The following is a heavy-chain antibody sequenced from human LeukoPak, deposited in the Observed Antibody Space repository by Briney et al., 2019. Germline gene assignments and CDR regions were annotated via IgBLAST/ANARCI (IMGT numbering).Heavy chain of an antibody. D-gene: IGHD2-8*01. CDR3: ARRTYPGGYYYMDV. CDR2: IRYDGSNK. V-gene: IGHV3-30*02. J-gene: IGHJ6*03. CDR1: GFTFSSYG. Sequence: AGSLTLSCAASGFTFSSYGMHWVRQAPGKGLEWVAFIRYDGSNKYYADSVKGRFTISRDNSKNTLYLQMNSLSAEDTAVYYCARRTYPGGYYYMDVWGKGTTVTISS.